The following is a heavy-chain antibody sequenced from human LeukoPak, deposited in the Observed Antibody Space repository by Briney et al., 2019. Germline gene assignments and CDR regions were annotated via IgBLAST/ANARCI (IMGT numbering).Heavy chain of an antibody. CDR2: IKQDGGEK. V-gene: IGHV3-7*01. CDR1: GFTFSSYA. D-gene: IGHD3-22*01. Sequence: GGSLRLSCAASGFTFSSYAMSWVRQAPGKGLEWVANIKQDGGEKYYVDSVKGRFTISRDNAKNSLYLQMNSLRAEDTAVYYCARAGEYYYDSSGYYRPWGQGTLVTVSS. CDR3: ARAGEYYYDSSGYYRP. J-gene: IGHJ5*02.